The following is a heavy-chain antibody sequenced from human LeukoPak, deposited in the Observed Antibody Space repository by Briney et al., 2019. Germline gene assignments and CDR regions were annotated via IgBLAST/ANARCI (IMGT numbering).Heavy chain of an antibody. D-gene: IGHD3-10*01. V-gene: IGHV3-64*01. CDR2: ISSNGRNT. CDR1: GFTFSSFA. J-gene: IGHJ4*02. Sequence: PGGSLRLSCAASGFTFSSFALHWVRQAPGKGLEYVSAISSNGRNTYYANSVKGRFTISRDNSKNTLYLQMGGLRVEDTAVYYSAREDYGSGSYPLDYWGQGTLVTVSS. CDR3: AREDYGSGSYPLDY.